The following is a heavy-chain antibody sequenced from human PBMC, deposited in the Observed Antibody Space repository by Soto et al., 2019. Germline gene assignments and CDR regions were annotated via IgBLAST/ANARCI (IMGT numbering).Heavy chain of an antibody. D-gene: IGHD3-22*01. V-gene: IGHV3-33*01. Sequence: GGSLRLSCAASGFTFSSYGMHWVRQAPGKGLEWVAVIWYDGSNKYYADSVKGRFTISRDNSKNTLYLQMNSLRAEDTAVYYCAREGVTMIANDYWGQGTLVTFSS. CDR2: IWYDGSNK. CDR3: AREGVTMIANDY. J-gene: IGHJ4*02. CDR1: GFTFSSYG.